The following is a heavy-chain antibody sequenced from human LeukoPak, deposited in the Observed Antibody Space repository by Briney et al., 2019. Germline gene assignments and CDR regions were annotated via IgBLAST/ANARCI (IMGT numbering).Heavy chain of an antibody. D-gene: IGHD1-26*01. CDR1: GYSFTSSW. CDR2: IYPVDSDT. J-gene: IGHJ4*02. V-gene: IGHV5-51*03. CDR3: ARPSGTYNRFDY. Sequence: PGEALKISCKGPGYSFTSSWLGWVRKMPGKGLEWMGIIYPVDSDTKYSPSFQGQVTISADKSISTAFLQWSSLKASDTAMYYCARPSGTYNRFDYWGQGTLVTVSS.